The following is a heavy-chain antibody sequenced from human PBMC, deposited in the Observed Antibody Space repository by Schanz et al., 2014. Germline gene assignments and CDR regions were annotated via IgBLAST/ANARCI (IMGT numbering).Heavy chain of an antibody. CDR2: ISAYNGHT. J-gene: IGHJ5*02. CDR1: RSTFSSYT. D-gene: IGHD2-2*01. V-gene: IGHV1-18*01. Sequence: QVQLVQSGAEVKKPGSSVKVSCKASRSTFSSYTISWVRQARGQGLEWMGWISAYNGHTNYAQKVQGRVTMTTDTSTGTAYMELRSLRSDDTAVYYCARDRRRYCSTASCLHDNWFDPWGQGTLVIVSS. CDR3: ARDRRRYCSTASCLHDNWFDP.